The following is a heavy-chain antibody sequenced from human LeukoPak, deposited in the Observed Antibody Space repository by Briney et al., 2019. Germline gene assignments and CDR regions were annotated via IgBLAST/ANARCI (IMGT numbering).Heavy chain of an antibody. CDR2: IYYSGST. CDR1: GGSVSSGSYY. CDR3: ERGSVRQLGWFDP. D-gene: IGHD6-6*01. J-gene: IGHJ5*02. Sequence: SETLSLTCTVSGGSVSSGSYYWSWIRQPPGKGLEWIGYIYYSGSTNYNPSLKSRVTISVDTSKSQFSLKLSSVTAADTAVYYCERGSVRQLGWFDPWGQGTLVTVSS. V-gene: IGHV4-61*01.